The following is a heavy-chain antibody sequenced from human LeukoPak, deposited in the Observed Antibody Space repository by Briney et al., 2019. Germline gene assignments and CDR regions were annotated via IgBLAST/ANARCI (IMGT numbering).Heavy chain of an antibody. CDR3: ARETLVEVAGTTYNWFDP. CDR1: GFTFSSYE. V-gene: IGHV3-48*03. D-gene: IGHD6-19*01. J-gene: IGHJ5*02. Sequence: PGGSLRLSCAASGFTFSSYEMNWVRQAPGKGLEWVSYISSSGSTIYYADSVKGRFTISRDNAKNSLYLQMNSLRAEDTAVYYCARETLVEVAGTTYNWFDPWGQGTLVTVSS. CDR2: ISSSGSTI.